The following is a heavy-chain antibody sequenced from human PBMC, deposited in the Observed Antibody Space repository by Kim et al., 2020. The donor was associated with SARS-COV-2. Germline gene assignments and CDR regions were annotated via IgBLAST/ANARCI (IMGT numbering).Heavy chain of an antibody. V-gene: IGHV3-74*01. D-gene: IGHD3-22*01. Sequence: GGSLRLSCAASGFTFSSYWMHWVRQAPGKGLVWVSRINSDGSSTSYADSVKGRFTISRDNAKNTLYLQMNSLRAEDTAVYYCARGGRYYDSSGYYYYFDYWGQGTLVTVSS. J-gene: IGHJ4*02. CDR1: GFTFSSYW. CDR2: INSDGSST. CDR3: ARGGRYYDSSGYYYYFDY.